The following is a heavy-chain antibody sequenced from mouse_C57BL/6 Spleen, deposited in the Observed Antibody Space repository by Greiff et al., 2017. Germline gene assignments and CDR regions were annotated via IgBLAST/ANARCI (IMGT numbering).Heavy chain of an antibody. CDR1: GYTFTDYE. Sequence: VQLMESGAELVRPGASVTLSCKASGYTFTDYEMHWVKQTPVHGLDWIGAIDPETGGTAYNQKFKGKAILTADKSSSTAYMELRSLTSEDSAVYYCTDYDYDGFADWGQGTLVTVSA. CDR3: TDYDYDGFAD. V-gene: IGHV1-15*01. J-gene: IGHJ3*01. CDR2: IDPETGGT. D-gene: IGHD2-4*01.